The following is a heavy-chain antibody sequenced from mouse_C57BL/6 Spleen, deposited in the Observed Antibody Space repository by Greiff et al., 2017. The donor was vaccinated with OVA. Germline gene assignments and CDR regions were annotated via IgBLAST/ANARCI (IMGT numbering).Heavy chain of an antibody. V-gene: IGHV2-5*01. CDR2: IWRGGST. J-gene: IGHJ1*03. CDR1: GFSLTSYG. CDR3: AKESYYGSSPYWYFDV. D-gene: IGHD1-1*01. Sequence: VKLQESGPGLVQPSQSLSITCTVSGFSLTSYGVHWVRQSPGKGLEWLGVIWRGGSTDYNAAFMSRLSITKDNSKSQVFFKMNSLQADDTAIYYGAKESYYGSSPYWYFDVWGTGTTVTVSS.